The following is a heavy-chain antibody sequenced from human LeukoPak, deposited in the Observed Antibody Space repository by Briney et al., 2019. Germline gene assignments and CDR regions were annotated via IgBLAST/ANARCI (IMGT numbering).Heavy chain of an antibody. V-gene: IGHV4-59*08. D-gene: IGHD4-17*01. CDR2: IYYSGST. Sequence: PSETLSLTCTVSGGSISSYYWSWIRQPPGKGLEWIGYIYYSGSTNSNPSLKSRVTISVDTSKNQFSLKLSSVTAADTAVYYCARQYGDYLYYFDYWGQGTLVTVSS. CDR3: ARQYGDYLYYFDY. CDR1: GGSISSYY. J-gene: IGHJ4*02.